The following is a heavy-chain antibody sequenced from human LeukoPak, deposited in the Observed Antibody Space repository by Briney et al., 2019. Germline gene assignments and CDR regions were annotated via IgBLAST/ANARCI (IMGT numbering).Heavy chain of an antibody. CDR3: AREYRARTGSLDY. V-gene: IGHV3-7*01. J-gene: IGHJ4*02. D-gene: IGHD3/OR15-3a*01. CDR1: GFTPISYW. CDR2: INQDGSET. Sequence: GGSLRLSCAVSGFTPISYWMTWVRQAPGKGLEWVANINQDGSETFYVDSVKGRFSISRDNSKNTLYLQINSLRAEDTAVYYCAREYRARTGSLDYWGQGTLVTVSS.